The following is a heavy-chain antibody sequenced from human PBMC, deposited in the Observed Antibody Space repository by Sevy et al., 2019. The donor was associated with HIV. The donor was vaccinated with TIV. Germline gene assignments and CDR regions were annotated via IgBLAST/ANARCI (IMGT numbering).Heavy chain of an antibody. D-gene: IGHD3-22*01. CDR3: ATTKDYYDSSGYPFDY. J-gene: IGHJ4*02. V-gene: IGHV1-24*01. Sequence: ASVKVSCKVSGYTLTELSVHWVRQAPGKGLEWMATFDPEDDEKIHAQKFQGRVTMTEDTSTDTAYMELSSLRSEDTAVYYCATTKDYYDSSGYPFDYWSQGTLVTVSS. CDR2: FDPEDDEK. CDR1: GYTLTELS.